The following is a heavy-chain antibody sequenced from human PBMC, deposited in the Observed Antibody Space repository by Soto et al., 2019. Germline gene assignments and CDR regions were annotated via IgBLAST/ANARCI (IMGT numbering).Heavy chain of an antibody. CDR2: IYYSGST. CDR1: GGSISSYY. V-gene: IGHV4-59*08. Sequence: QVQLQESGPGLVKPSETLSLTCTVSGGSISSYYWSWIRQLPVKGLEWIGYIYYSGSTNSNPSLKSRVTVSVDTSKNQFALKLGSVTAAATAVYYCARRYGGTFDYWGQGTLVTVSS. J-gene: IGHJ4*02. D-gene: IGHD2-15*01. CDR3: ARRYGGTFDY.